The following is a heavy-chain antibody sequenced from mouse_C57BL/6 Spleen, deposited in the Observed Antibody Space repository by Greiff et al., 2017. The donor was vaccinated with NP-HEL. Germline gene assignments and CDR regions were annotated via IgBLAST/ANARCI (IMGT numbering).Heavy chain of an antibody. J-gene: IGHJ4*01. Sequence: DVMLVESGPGLAKPSQTLSLTCSVTGYSITSDYWNWIRKFPGNKLEYMGYISYSGSTYYNPSLKSRISITRDTSKNQYYLQLNSVTTEDTATYYCARSYYYGSSRYAMDYWGQGTSVTVSS. CDR3: ARSYYYGSSRYAMDY. V-gene: IGHV3-8*01. CDR1: GYSITSDY. CDR2: ISYSGST. D-gene: IGHD1-1*01.